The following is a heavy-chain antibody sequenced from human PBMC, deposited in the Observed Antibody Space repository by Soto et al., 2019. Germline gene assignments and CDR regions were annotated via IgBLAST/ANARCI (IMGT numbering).Heavy chain of an antibody. J-gene: IGHJ5*02. V-gene: IGHV1-69*08. CDR3: AGDPDSHYNDSHTSSYP. D-gene: IGHD3-22*01. CDR2: IIPIIGII. CDR1: GGTFRTYT. Sequence: QVQLVQSGAEVKKPGSSVKVSCKASGGTFRTYTITWVRQAPGQGLEWMGRIIPIIGIINYAQKFQGRVTITADKFTGTAYMELTRLRSDDTAVYYCAGDPDSHYNDSHTSSYPWGHRTLVTVSS.